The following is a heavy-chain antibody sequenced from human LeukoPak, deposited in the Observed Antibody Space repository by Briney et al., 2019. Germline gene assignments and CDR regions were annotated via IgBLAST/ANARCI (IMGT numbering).Heavy chain of an antibody. CDR3: ARSRYYDSTGYNPTYYFDS. Sequence: SETLSLTCTVSGGSIIGSSWTWIRQSPGKSLEYIGYIYNTVDVNYSPSLKSRVTISIGMSGNQFSLRLNSVTAADTALYYCARSRYYDSTGYNPTYYFDSWGQGALVTVSS. V-gene: IGHV4-59*01. D-gene: IGHD3-22*01. J-gene: IGHJ4*02. CDR1: GGSIIGSS. CDR2: IYNTVDV.